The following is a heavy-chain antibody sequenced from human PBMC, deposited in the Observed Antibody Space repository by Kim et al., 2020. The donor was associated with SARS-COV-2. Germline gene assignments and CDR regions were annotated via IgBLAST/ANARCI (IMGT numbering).Heavy chain of an antibody. Sequence: SVKVSCKASGGTFSSYAISWVRQAPGQGLEGMGRIIPIFGIANYAQKFQGRVTITADKSTSTAYMELSSLRSEDTAVYYCASGNGGNYARGYYMDVWGKGTTVTVSS. D-gene: IGHD1-7*01. CDR3: ASGNGGNYARGYYMDV. CDR1: GGTFSSYA. V-gene: IGHV1-69*04. CDR2: IIPIFGIA. J-gene: IGHJ6*03.